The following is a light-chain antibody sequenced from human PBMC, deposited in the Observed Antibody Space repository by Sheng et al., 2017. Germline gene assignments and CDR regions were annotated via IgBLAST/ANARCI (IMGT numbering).Light chain of an antibody. V-gene: IGLV2-23*01. J-gene: IGLJ2*01. Sequence: QSALTQPDSVSGSPGQSITISCTGTTSDVGTYNLVSWFQQHPGEAPKLMIHETTQLPSGVSSRFSGSKSGNTASLTISRLQAEDEADYYCSSYAGRSTLIFGGGTKLTVL. CDR3: SSYAGRSTLI. CDR1: TSDVGTYNL. CDR2: ETT.